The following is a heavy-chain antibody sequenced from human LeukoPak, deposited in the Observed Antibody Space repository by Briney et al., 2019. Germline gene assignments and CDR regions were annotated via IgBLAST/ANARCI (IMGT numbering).Heavy chain of an antibody. D-gene: IGHD3-16*01. J-gene: IGHJ6*02. CDR3: ASSSRLVRRNSRYYYYYGVDV. CDR1: GYTFTSYG. V-gene: IGHV1-18*01. CDR2: ISAYNGNT. Sequence: ASVKVSCKASGYTFTSYGISWVRQAPGQGLEWMGWISAYNGNTNYAQKLQGRVTMTTDTSTSTAYMELRSLRSDDTAMYYCASSSRLVRRNSRYYYYYGVDVWGQGTTVTVSS.